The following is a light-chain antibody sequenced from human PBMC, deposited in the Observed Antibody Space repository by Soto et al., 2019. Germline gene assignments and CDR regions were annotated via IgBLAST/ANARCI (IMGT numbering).Light chain of an antibody. V-gene: IGLV2-18*02. CDR3: SSYTTSNTYV. CDR2: DVS. Sequence: QSVLTQPPSVSGSPGQSVTISCTGTSADDGIYNRVAWYQQPPGTSPKLVICDVSNRPSGVLDHFSGSKSGSTASLTISLLQAEDEADYYCSSYTTSNTYVFGTGTKVTVL. CDR1: SADDGIYNR. J-gene: IGLJ1*01.